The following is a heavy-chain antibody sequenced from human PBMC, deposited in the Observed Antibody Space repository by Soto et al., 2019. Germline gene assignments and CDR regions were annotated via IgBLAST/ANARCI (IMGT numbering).Heavy chain of an antibody. CDR2: INAYNGDT. V-gene: IGHV1-18*01. CDR1: GYTFTGYG. CDR3: ARGIYYLDY. J-gene: IGHJ4*02. Sequence: QVQLVQSGAEMKKPGASVKVSCKASGYTFTGYGISWVRQAPGQGLEWMGWINAYNGDTNYAQKLQGTVSMTTDTSTNTTYMELRSLISDDTAVYYCARGIYYLDYWGQGTLVTVSS.